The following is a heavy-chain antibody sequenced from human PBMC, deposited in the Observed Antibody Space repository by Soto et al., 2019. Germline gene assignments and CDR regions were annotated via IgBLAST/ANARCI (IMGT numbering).Heavy chain of an antibody. CDR3: ARGRYYYYDSSGYGNYFDY. Sequence: PSETLSLTCTVSGCSTSSGGYYWSWIRQHPGKGLEWIGYIYYSGSTYYNPSLKSRVTISVDTSKNQFSLKLSSVTAADTAVYYCARGRYYYYDSSGYGNYFDYWGQGTLVTVSS. D-gene: IGHD3-22*01. J-gene: IGHJ4*02. CDR1: GCSTSSGGYY. V-gene: IGHV4-31*03. CDR2: IYYSGST.